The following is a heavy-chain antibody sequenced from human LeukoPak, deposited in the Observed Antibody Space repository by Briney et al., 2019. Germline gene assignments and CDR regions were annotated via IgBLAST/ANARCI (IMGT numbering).Heavy chain of an antibody. CDR1: GFTFSSYS. D-gene: IGHD1-26*01. V-gene: IGHV3-21*01. J-gene: IGHJ4*02. CDR2: ISSSSSYI. Sequence: PGGSLRLSCAASGFTFSSYSMNWVRQAPGKGLEWVSSISSSSSYIYYADSVKGRFTISRDNAKNSLYLQMNSLRAEDTAVYYCARDRGGYLGGSLDYWGQGTLVTVSS. CDR3: ARDRGGYLGGSLDY.